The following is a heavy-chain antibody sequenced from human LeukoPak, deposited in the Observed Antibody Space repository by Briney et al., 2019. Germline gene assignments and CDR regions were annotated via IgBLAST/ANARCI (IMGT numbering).Heavy chain of an antibody. D-gene: IGHD6-13*01. CDR2: IYYSGST. CDR1: GGSISSSSYY. V-gene: IGHV4-39*02. CDR3: AREGEQQLVRELYYFDY. J-gene: IGHJ4*02. Sequence: SETLSLTCTVSGGSISSSSYYWGWIRQPPGKGLEWIGSIYYSGSTYYNPSLKSRVTISVDTSKNQFSLKLSSVTAADTAVYYCAREGEQQLVRELYYFDYWGQGTLVTVSS.